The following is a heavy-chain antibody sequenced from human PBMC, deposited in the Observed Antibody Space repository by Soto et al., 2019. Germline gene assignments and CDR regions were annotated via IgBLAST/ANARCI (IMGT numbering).Heavy chain of an antibody. D-gene: IGHD1-26*01. CDR2: ISAHSGNT. CDR1: GYAFTTYG. CDR3: ASGRYGDY. Sequence: QVHLVQSGAEVKKPGASVKVSCKGSGYAFTTYGITWVRQAPGQGLEWMGWISAHSGNTNYAQKLQGRVTVTRDTSTSTNYMELRSLRCDDTAVYYCASGRYGDYWGQGALVTVSS. V-gene: IGHV1-18*01. J-gene: IGHJ4*02.